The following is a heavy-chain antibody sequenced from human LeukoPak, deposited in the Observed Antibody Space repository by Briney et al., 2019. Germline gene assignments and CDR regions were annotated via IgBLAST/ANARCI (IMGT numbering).Heavy chain of an antibody. CDR1: GFTFTNYA. CDR3: AKRASDYYFDL. D-gene: IGHD4-11*01. V-gene: IGHV3-23*01. CDR2: ISGSGGDT. Sequence: GGSLRLSCEASGFTFTNYAMTWVRQAPGKGLEWVSSISGSGGDTYYADSVKGRFTISRDNSKNTLYLQMNSLRVEDTAVYYCAKRASDYYFDLWGRGTLLTVSS. J-gene: IGHJ2*01.